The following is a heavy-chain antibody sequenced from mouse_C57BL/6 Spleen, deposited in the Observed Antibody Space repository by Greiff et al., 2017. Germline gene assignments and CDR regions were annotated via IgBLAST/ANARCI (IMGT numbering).Heavy chain of an antibody. CDR3: ARHSSGYRNWYLDV. CDR2: INPSNGGT. Sequence: QVQLQQSGTELVKPGASVKLSCKASGYTFTSYWMHWVKQRPGQGLEWIGNINPSNGGTNYNEKFKSKATLTVDKSSSTAYMQLSGLTSEDSAVYYCARHSSGYRNWYLDVWGTGTTVTVSS. CDR1: GYTFTSYW. J-gene: IGHJ1*03. D-gene: IGHD3-2*02. V-gene: IGHV1-53*01.